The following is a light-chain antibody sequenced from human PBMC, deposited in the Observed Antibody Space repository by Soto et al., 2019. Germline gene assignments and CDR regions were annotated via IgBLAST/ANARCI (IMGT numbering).Light chain of an antibody. J-gene: IGLJ2*01. CDR1: SSNIGSNT. CDR2: SNN. V-gene: IGLV1-44*01. Sequence: QLVLTQPPSASGTPGQRVTISCSGSSSNIGSNTVNWYQQLPGTAPKVLIYSNNQRPSGVPDRYSGSKSGTSASLAISGLQSEDDADYYCAARDDSLNGPIFGGGTKLSVL. CDR3: AARDDSLNGPI.